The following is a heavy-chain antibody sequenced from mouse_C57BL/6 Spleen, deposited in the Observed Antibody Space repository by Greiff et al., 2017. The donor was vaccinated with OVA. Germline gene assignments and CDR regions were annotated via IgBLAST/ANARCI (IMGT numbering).Heavy chain of an antibody. V-gene: IGHV7-3*01. Sequence: EVMLVESGGGLVQPGGSLSLSCAASGFTFTDYYMSWVRQPPGKALEWLGFIRNNANGYTTAYSASVKGRFTISRDNSQSILYLQMNALRAEDSATYYCARPFYYDYEWFAYWGQGTLVTVSA. CDR1: GFTFTDYY. D-gene: IGHD2-4*01. J-gene: IGHJ3*01. CDR3: ARPFYYDYEWFAY. CDR2: IRNNANGYTT.